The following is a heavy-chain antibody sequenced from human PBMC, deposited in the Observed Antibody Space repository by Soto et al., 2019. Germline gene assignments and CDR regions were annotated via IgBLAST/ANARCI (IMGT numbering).Heavy chain of an antibody. CDR2: ISNDVSHA. CDR3: ARAGCVYGLEV. Sequence: QVQLVESGAGVVQPGRSLRLSCAASGFTFTSYVMHWVRQAPGKGLAWVAVISNDVSHAYYADAVKGRLTISRDNSKNALFLQMNSLRAEDTAVYYCARAGCVYGLEVWGQGTTVTV. V-gene: IGHV3-30-3*01. CDR1: GFTFTSYV. J-gene: IGHJ6*02.